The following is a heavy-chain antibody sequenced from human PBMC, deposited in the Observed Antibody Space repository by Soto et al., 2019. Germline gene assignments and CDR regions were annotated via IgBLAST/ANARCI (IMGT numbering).Heavy chain of an antibody. J-gene: IGHJ4*02. D-gene: IGHD3-3*01. V-gene: IGHV4-59*08. CDR2: IYYSGST. CDR1: GGSIGSYY. Sequence: QVQLQESGPGLVKPSETLSLTCSVSGGSIGSYYWSWIRQPPGKGLEWIGYIYYSGSTNYNPSLKSRGTISVDTSKNQFSLKLSSVTAADTGVYYCARGGWRQIDYWGQGTLVTVSS. CDR3: ARGGWRQIDY.